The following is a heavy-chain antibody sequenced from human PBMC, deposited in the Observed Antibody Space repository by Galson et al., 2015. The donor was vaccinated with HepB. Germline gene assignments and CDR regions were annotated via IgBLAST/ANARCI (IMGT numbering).Heavy chain of an antibody. CDR3: TTPEYSSSWYPYYGMDV. CDR1: GFTFSNAW. CDR2: IKSKTDGGTT. Sequence: SLRLSCAASGFTFSNAWMSWVRQAPGKGLEWVGRIKSKTDGGTTDYAAPVKGRFTISRDGSKNTLYLQMNSLKTEDTAVYYCTTPEYSSSWYPYYGMDVWGQGTTVTVSS. D-gene: IGHD6-13*01. J-gene: IGHJ6*02. V-gene: IGHV3-15*01.